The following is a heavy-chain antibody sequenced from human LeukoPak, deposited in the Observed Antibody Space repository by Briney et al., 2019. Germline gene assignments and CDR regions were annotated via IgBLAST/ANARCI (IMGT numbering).Heavy chain of an antibody. CDR2: IYYSGST. CDR1: GGSISSYY. J-gene: IGHJ6*04. V-gene: IGHV4-59*12. CDR3: ARDRVMDV. Sequence: PSETLSLTCTVSGGSISSYYWSWIRQPPGKGLEWIGSIYYSGSTYYNPSLKSRVTISVDTSKNQFSLKLSSVTAADTAVYYCARDRVMDVWGKGTTVTVSS.